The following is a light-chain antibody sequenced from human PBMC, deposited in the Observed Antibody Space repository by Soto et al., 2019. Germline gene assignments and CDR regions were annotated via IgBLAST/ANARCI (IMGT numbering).Light chain of an antibody. CDR3: CSYAGSSTLYVV. J-gene: IGLJ2*01. CDR2: EGS. V-gene: IGLV2-23*03. Sequence: QSALTQPASVSGSPGQSITISCTGTSSDVGSYNLVSWYQQHPGKAPKLMIYEGSKRASGVSNRFSGSKSGNTASLTISGLQAEDEADYYCCSYAGSSTLYVVFGGGTQLTVL. CDR1: SSDVGSYNL.